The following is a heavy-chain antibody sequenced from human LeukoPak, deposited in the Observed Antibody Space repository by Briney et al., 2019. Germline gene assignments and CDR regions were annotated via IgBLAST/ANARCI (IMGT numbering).Heavy chain of an antibody. CDR2: IYPGDSDT. J-gene: IGHJ3*02. CDR3: AGQSAMIVVVNDAFDI. Sequence: PGESLKISCKGSGYSFTSYWIGWVRQMPGKGLEWMGIIYPGDSDTRYSPSFQGQVTISADKSISTAYLQWSSLKASDTAMYYCAGQSAMIVVVNDAFDIWGQGTMVTVSS. D-gene: IGHD3-22*01. V-gene: IGHV5-51*01. CDR1: GYSFTSYW.